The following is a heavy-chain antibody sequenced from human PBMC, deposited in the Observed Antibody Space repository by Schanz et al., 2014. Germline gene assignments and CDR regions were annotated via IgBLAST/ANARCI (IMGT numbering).Heavy chain of an antibody. CDR2: FHHEDGDT. D-gene: IGHD2-2*01. J-gene: IGHJ6*02. V-gene: IGHV1-24*01. Sequence: QVQLVQSGAEVKKPGASVKVSCKVSGSIFSKLLMHWVRQGPAKGLEWMGGFHHEDGDTVYAQKFQGRVIMTEDTSTDTAYVELSRRTSEDTGVYYCATETSRTWFYNGVDVWGQGTTVTVSS. CDR3: ATETSRTWFYNGVDV. CDR1: GSIFSKLL.